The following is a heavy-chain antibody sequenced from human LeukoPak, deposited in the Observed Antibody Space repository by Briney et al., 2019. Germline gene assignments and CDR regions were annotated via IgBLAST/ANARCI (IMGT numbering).Heavy chain of an antibody. CDR3: ARSYYYDTTFDY. V-gene: IGHV4-59*01. CDR1: GGSITNFY. D-gene: IGHD3-10*01. J-gene: IGHJ4*02. CDR2: IFHDGRT. Sequence: PSQTLSLTCTVSGGSITNFYWHWIRQSPGKGLEWIGYIFHDGRTFYLPSLKSRVTMSVATSKNQFSLRLTSVTAADTAIYYCARSYYYDTTFDYWGQGTLVTVSS.